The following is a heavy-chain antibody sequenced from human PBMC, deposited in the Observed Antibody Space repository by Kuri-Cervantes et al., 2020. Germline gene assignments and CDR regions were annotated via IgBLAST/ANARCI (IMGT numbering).Heavy chain of an antibody. CDR1: GGSISSYY. Sequence: SETLSLTCTVSGGSISSYYWSWIRQPPGKGLEWIGYIYYSGSTNYNPSLKSRVTISVDTPKNQFSLKLTSVTAADTAVYYCARAAGTGYYDYWGQGTLVTVSS. CDR2: IYYSGST. V-gene: IGHV4-59*01. J-gene: IGHJ4*02. D-gene: IGHD3-9*01. CDR3: ARAAGTGYYDY.